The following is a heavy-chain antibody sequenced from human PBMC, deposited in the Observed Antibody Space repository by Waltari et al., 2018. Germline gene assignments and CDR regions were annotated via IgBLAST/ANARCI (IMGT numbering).Heavy chain of an antibody. V-gene: IGHV4-4*02. D-gene: IGHD2-15*01. CDR2: RHCSGRI. Sequence: QVQLQESGPGLVKPSGTLSLTCTVSGDSMSSNDWWSWFRQPPGKGLEWIGQRHCSGRINDNPSLESRVTISIDTANNQFSLKGTSTTAAETALYYCARDRGRGLYLDSWGQGTLVTVS. J-gene: IGHJ4*02. CDR3: ARDRGRGLYLDS. CDR1: GDSMSSNDW.